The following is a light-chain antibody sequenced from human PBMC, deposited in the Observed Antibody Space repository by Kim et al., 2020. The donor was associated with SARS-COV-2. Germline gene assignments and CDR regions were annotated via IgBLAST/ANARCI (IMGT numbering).Light chain of an antibody. CDR3: QSYDSSFWV. Sequence: NFMLTQPHSVSESPGKTVTISCTGSSGSIASNYVQWYQQRPGSAPTTVIYEDNQRPSGVPDRFSGSIDSSSNSASLTISGLKTEDEADYYCQSYDSSFWVFGGGTQVTVL. V-gene: IGLV6-57*02. CDR2: EDN. J-gene: IGLJ3*02. CDR1: SGSIASNY.